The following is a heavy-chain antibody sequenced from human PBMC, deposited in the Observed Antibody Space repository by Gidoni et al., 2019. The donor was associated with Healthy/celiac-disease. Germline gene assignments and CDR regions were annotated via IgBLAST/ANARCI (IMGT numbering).Heavy chain of an antibody. J-gene: IGHJ4*02. CDR1: GGTFSSYA. CDR2: IIPIFGTA. Sequence: QVQLVQSGAEVKKPGSSVKVSCKASGGTFSSYAISWVRQAPGQELEWMGGIIPIFGTANYAQKFQGRVTITADESTSTAYMELSSLRSEDTAVYYCARGFDYYDSSGYYLAFDYWGQGTLVTVSS. V-gene: IGHV1-69*01. CDR3: ARGFDYYDSSGYYLAFDY. D-gene: IGHD3-22*01.